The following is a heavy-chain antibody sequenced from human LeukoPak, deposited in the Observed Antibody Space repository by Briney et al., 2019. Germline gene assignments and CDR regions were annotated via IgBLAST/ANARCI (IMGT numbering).Heavy chain of an antibody. V-gene: IGHV4-39*01. CDR1: GGSISSSSYY. CDR2: IYYSGST. J-gene: IGHJ4*02. D-gene: IGHD3-16*02. Sequence: SETLSLTCTVSGGSISSSSYYWGWIRQPPGKGLEWIGSIYYSGSTYCNPSLKSRVTISVDTSKNQFSLKLSSVTAADTAVYYCARGRAYYDYVWGSYRPFQSADYWGQGTLVTVSS. CDR3: ARGRAYYDYVWGSYRPFQSADY.